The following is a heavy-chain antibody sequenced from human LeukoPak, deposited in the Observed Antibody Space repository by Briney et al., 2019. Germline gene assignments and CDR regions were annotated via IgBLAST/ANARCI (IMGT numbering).Heavy chain of an antibody. CDR1: GFTFSSYS. Sequence: GGSLRLSCAASGFTFSSYSMNWVRQAPGKGLEWVSSISSSSSYIYYADSVKGRFTIPRDNAKNSLYLQMNSLRAEDTAVYYCAREGWYYYDSSGYYYAFDIWGQGTMVTVSS. CDR2: ISSSSSYI. CDR3: AREGWYYYDSSGYYYAFDI. V-gene: IGHV3-21*01. D-gene: IGHD3-22*01. J-gene: IGHJ3*02.